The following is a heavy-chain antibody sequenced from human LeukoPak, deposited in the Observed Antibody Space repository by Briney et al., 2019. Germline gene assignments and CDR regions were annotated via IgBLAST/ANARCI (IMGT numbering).Heavy chain of an antibody. J-gene: IGHJ4*02. D-gene: IGHD3-10*01. CDR1: GFTFSNYA. V-gene: IGHV3-30-3*01. CDR3: ARDAVYYGSGSYYDY. CDR2: ISDDGSRQ. Sequence: GGSLRLSCAATGFTFSNYAIHWGRQAPGKGLEWVAFISDDGSRQHYADSVKGRFTISRDNSKNTLNLRMNSLRAEDTAVYYCARDAVYYGSGSYYDYWGQGTLVTVSS.